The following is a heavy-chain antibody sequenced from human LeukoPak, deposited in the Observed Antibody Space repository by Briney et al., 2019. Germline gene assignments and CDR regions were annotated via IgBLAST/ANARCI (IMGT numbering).Heavy chain of an antibody. V-gene: IGHV1-46*01. Sequence: ASVKVSCKASGYTFTSYYMHWVRQPPGQGLEWMGIINPSGGSTSYAQKFQGRVTMTRDTSTSTVYMELSSLRSEDTAVYYCATQGITIFGVVAYYMDVWGKGTTVTVSS. CDR1: GYTFTSYY. D-gene: IGHD3-3*01. CDR2: INPSGGST. J-gene: IGHJ6*03. CDR3: ATQGITIFGVVAYYMDV.